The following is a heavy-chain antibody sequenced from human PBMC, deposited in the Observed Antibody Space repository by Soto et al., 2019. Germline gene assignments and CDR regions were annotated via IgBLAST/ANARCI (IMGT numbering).Heavy chain of an antibody. V-gene: IGHV4-59*01. Sequence: SETLSLTCTVSGGSISSYYWSWIRQPPGKGLEWIGYIYYSGSTNYNPSLKSRVTISVDTSKNQFSLKLSSVTAADTAVYYCARVTIFGRYYYYGMDVWGQGTTVTSP. D-gene: IGHD3-3*01. J-gene: IGHJ6*02. CDR1: GGSISSYY. CDR2: IYYSGST. CDR3: ARVTIFGRYYYYGMDV.